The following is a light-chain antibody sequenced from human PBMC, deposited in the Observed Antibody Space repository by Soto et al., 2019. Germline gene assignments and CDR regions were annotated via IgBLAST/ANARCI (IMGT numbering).Light chain of an antibody. J-gene: IGLJ1*01. Sequence: QSALTQPASVSGSPGQSITTSCTGTSSDVGVYNYVSWYQQHPGKVPKLMIYDVSNRPSGVSNRFSGSKSGNTASLTISGLQAEDEADYYCSSYTSSSTPYVFGTGTKLTVL. CDR2: DVS. CDR1: SSDVGVYNY. V-gene: IGLV2-14*01. CDR3: SSYTSSSTPYV.